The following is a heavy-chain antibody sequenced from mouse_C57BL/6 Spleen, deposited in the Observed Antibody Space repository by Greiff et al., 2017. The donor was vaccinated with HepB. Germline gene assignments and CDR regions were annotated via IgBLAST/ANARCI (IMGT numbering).Heavy chain of an antibody. CDR3: ARSGGLRQGDY. V-gene: IGHV1-4*01. CDR1: GYTFTSYT. J-gene: IGHJ2*01. CDR2: INPSSGYT. D-gene: IGHD2-4*01. Sequence: QVQLQQSGAELARPGASVTMSCKASGYTFTSYTMHWVKQRPGQGLEWIGYINPSSGYTKYNQKFKDKATLTADKSSSTAYMQLSSLTSEDSAVYYCARSGGLRQGDYWGQGTTLTVSS.